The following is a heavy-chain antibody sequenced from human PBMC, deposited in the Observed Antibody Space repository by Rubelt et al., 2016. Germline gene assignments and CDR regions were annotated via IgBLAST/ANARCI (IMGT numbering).Heavy chain of an antibody. J-gene: IGHJ4*02. Sequence: QVQLVQSGAEVKKPGASVKVSCKASGYTFTNYDINWVRQATGQGLEWMGWMNPNSGNTGYAQKFQGRVNMTRNTSISTAYMELSSLRSEDTAVYYCARDLTTVTTEVYWGQGTLVTVSS. CDR2: MNPNSGNT. V-gene: IGHV1-8*01. CDR1: GYTFTNYD. D-gene: IGHD4-17*01. CDR3: ARDLTTVTTEVY.